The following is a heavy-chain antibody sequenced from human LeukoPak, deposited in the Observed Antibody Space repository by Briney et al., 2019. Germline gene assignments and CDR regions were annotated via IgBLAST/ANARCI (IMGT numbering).Heavy chain of an antibody. D-gene: IGHD4-11*01. CDR3: ARALYSNYVRALYYFDF. V-gene: IGHV1-18*01. J-gene: IGHJ4*02. CDR2: IITYEGNT. CDR1: GYTFITYG. Sequence: ASVKVSCKASGYTFITYGITWVRQAPGQGLEWMGGIITYEGNTNYAQKFQGRVTMTTDTSTSTAYMELRSLRSDDTAVYYCARALYSNYVRALYYFDFWGQGMLVTVSS.